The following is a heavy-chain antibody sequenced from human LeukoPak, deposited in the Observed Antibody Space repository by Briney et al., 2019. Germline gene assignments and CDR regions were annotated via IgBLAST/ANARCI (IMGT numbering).Heavy chain of an antibody. D-gene: IGHD6-13*01. V-gene: IGHV7-4-1*02. Sequence: ASVKVSCKASGYSFTGYYIHWVRQAPGQGLEWMGWINTNTGNPTYAQGFTGRFVFSLDTSVSTAYLQISSLKAEDTAVYYCARVSYSSSWYHTYYYMDVWGKGTTVTVSS. J-gene: IGHJ6*03. CDR1: GYSFTGYY. CDR2: INTNTGNP. CDR3: ARVSYSSSWYHTYYYMDV.